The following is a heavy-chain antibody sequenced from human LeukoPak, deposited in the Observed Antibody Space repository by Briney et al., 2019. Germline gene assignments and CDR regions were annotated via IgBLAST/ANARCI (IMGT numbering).Heavy chain of an antibody. CDR2: ISSSSSTI. D-gene: IGHD2-2*03. J-gene: IGHJ4*02. Sequence: PGGSLRLSCAASGFTFSSFSMNWVRQAPGRGLEWISYISSSSSTIYADSVKGRFTISRDNAKNSLYLRMNSLRDEDTAVYYCARSLGSDYWGQGTLVTVSS. CDR3: ARSLGSDY. V-gene: IGHV3-48*02. CDR1: GFTFSSFS.